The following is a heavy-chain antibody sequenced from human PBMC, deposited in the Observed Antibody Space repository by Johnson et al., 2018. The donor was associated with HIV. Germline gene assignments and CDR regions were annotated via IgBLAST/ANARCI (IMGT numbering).Heavy chain of an antibody. CDR1: GFTFSSYA. J-gene: IGHJ3*02. D-gene: IGHD1-14*01. CDR2: ISGSGGST. V-gene: IGHV3-23*04. Sequence: VQLVESGGGVVQPGRSLRLSCAASGFTFSSYAMSWVRQAPGKGLEWVSAISGSGGSTYYADSVKGRFTISRDNSKNTLYLQMNSLRPEDTAVYYCARDDRPDGFDIWGQGTMVTVSS. CDR3: ARDDRPDGFDI.